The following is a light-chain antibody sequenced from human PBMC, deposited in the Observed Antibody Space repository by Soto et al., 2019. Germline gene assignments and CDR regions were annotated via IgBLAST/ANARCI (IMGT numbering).Light chain of an antibody. CDR3: QEYVSAPFT. J-gene: IGKJ3*01. CDR1: QGISNY. Sequence: DIQMTQSPSSLSASVGDRVTITCRASQGISNYLAWYQQKPGKVPKLLIYAASTLQSGVPSRFSGSGSGTEFTINISSLQPEDVATYYCQEYVSAPFTFGPGTKVDIK. CDR2: AAS. V-gene: IGKV1-27*01.